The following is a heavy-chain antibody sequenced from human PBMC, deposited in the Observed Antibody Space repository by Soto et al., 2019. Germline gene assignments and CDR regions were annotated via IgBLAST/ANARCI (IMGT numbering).Heavy chain of an antibody. Sequence: SETLSLTCTVSGGSISSGGYYWSWIRQHPGKGLEWIGYIYYSGSTYYNPSLKSRVTISVDTSKNQFSLKLSSVTAADTAVYYCARGRSGTRTGLDYWGQGTLVTVSS. CDR3: ARGRSGTRTGLDY. V-gene: IGHV4-31*03. D-gene: IGHD1-7*01. CDR1: GGSISSGGYY. J-gene: IGHJ4*02. CDR2: IYYSGST.